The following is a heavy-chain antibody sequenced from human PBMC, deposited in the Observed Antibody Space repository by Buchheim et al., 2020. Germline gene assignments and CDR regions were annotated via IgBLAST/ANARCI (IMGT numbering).Heavy chain of an antibody. J-gene: IGHJ6*02. V-gene: IGHV3-74*01. CDR3: ARTIAVADYYYYGMDV. CDR1: GFTFSSYW. Sequence: EVQLVESGGGLVQPGGSQRLSCAASGFTFSSYWMHWVRQAPGKGLVCVPRINSDGSSTIYADSVKGRFTISRDNAKNTLYLQMNSLRAEDTAVYYCARTIAVADYYYYGMDVWGQGTT. D-gene: IGHD6-19*01. CDR2: INSDGSST.